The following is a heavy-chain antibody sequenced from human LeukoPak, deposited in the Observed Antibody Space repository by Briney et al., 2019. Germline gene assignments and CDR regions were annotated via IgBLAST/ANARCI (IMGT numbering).Heavy chain of an antibody. CDR1: GGSISSYY. Sequence: SETLSLTCTVSGGSISSYYWSWIRQPAGKGLEWIGRIYTSGSTNYNPSLKSRVTMSVDTSKNQFSLKLSSVTAADTAVYYCARDGHLGIAASRYYYYYMDVWGKGTTVTVPS. V-gene: IGHV4-4*07. CDR3: ARDGHLGIAASRYYYYYMDV. D-gene: IGHD6-13*01. J-gene: IGHJ6*03. CDR2: IYTSGST.